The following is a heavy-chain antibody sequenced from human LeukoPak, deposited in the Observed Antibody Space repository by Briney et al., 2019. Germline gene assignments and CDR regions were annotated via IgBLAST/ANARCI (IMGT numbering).Heavy chain of an antibody. J-gene: IGHJ4*02. CDR2: ISGSGGST. V-gene: IGHV3-23*01. CDR3: AKDSSSWYSFDY. D-gene: IGHD6-13*01. CDR1: GFTFSSYA. Sequence: GGSLRLSCAASGFTFSSYAMSWVRQAPGKGLEWVSAISGSGGSTYYADSVKRRFTISRDNSKNTLYLQMNSLRAEDTAVYYCAKDSSSWYSFDYWGQGTLVTVSS.